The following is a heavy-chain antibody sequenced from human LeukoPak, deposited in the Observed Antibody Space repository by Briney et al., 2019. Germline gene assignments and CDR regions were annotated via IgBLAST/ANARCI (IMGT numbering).Heavy chain of an antibody. CDR3: ARTRSPGLDAFDI. Sequence: GESLKISCKGSGYIFTSYWIGWVRQMPGKGLEWMGIIYPGDSDTRYSPSFRGQVTISVDKSISTAYLQWRSLKASDTAMYYCARTRSPGLDAFDIWGQGTMVTVSS. CDR2: IYPGDSDT. V-gene: IGHV5-51*01. J-gene: IGHJ3*02. CDR1: GYIFTSYW.